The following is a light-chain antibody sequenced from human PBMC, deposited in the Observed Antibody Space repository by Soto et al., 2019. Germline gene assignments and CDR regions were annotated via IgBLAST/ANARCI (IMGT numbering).Light chain of an antibody. Sequence: DIQMTQSPSTLSASVGDRVTITCRASQSISSWLAWYQQKPGKAPKLLIYKASSLESGGPSRFSSSGSGTEFTLTISSLQPDDFASYYCQQYKSYSTFGQGTKVEIK. CDR2: KAS. CDR1: QSISSW. CDR3: QQYKSYST. J-gene: IGKJ1*01. V-gene: IGKV1-5*03.